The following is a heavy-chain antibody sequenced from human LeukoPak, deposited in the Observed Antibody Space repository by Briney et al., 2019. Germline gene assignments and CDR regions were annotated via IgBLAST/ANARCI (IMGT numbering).Heavy chain of an antibody. D-gene: IGHD3-22*01. CDR2: IYHSGST. J-gene: IGHJ4*02. CDR1: GYSISSGYY. CDR3: ARTDYYDSSGYYQYYFDY. V-gene: IGHV4-38-2*02. Sequence: KPSETLSLTCTVSGYSISSGYYWGWIRQPPGKGLEWIGSIYHSGSTYYNPSLKSRVTISVDTSKNQFSLKLSSVTAADTAVYYCARTDYYDSSGYYQYYFDYWGQGTLVTVSS.